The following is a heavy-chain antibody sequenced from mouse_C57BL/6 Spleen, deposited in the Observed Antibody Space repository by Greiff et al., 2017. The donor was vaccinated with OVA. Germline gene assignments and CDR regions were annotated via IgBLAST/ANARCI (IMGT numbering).Heavy chain of an antibody. V-gene: IGHV5-4*01. Sequence: EVQGVESGGGLVKPGGSLKLSCAASGFTFSSYAMSWVRQTPEKRLEWVATISDGGSYTYYPDNVKGRFTISRDNAKNNLYLQMSHLKSEDTAMYYCARDRTAFAYWGQGTLVTVSA. CDR2: ISDGGSYT. CDR3: ARDRTAFAY. D-gene: IGHD4-1*01. J-gene: IGHJ3*01. CDR1: GFTFSSYA.